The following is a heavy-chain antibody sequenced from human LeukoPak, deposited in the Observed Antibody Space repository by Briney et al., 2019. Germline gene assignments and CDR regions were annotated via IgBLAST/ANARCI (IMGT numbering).Heavy chain of an antibody. CDR1: GFTFNNAW. J-gene: IGHJ4*01. V-gene: IGHV3-15*01. Sequence: GGSLRLSCAASGFTFNNAWMNWVRQAPGKGLEWVGRIKSKTDGETRDYAAPVKGRFTISRDDSKNTLYLQMNSLKTEDTAMYCCATDYGDYLFDSWGQGTLVTVSS. D-gene: IGHD4-17*01. CDR2: IKSKTDGETR. CDR3: ATDYGDYLFDS.